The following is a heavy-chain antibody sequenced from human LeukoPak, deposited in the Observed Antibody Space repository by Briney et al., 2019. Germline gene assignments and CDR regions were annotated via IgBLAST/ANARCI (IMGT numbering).Heavy chain of an antibody. Sequence: PGGSLRLSCAASGFTFSDYYWSWIRQHPGKGLEWIGYIYYSGSTYYNPSLKSRVTISVDTSKNQFSLKLSSVTAADTAVYYCARGLTYYYDSSGFPPDWFDPWGQGTLVTVSS. V-gene: IGHV4-31*02. CDR2: IYYSGST. D-gene: IGHD3-22*01. CDR1: GFTFSDYY. CDR3: ARGLTYYYDSSGFPPDWFDP. J-gene: IGHJ5*02.